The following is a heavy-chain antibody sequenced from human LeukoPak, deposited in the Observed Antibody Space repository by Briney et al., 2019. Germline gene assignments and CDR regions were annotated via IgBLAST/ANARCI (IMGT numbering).Heavy chain of an antibody. J-gene: IGHJ4*02. CDR1: GGSISSYY. V-gene: IGHV4-59*08. Sequence: SETLSLTCTVSGGSISSYYWSWIRQPPGKGLEWIGYIYYSGSTNYNPSLKSRVTISVDTSKNQFSLKLSSVTAADTAVYYCARQAKGSANYFDYWGQGTLVTVSS. CDR2: IYYSGST. CDR3: ARQAKGSANYFDY.